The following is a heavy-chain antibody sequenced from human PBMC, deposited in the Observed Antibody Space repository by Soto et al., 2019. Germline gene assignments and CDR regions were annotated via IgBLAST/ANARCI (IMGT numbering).Heavy chain of an antibody. Sequence: QVQLVESGGGVVQPGRSLRLSCAASGFTFRTYGMHWVRQAPGKGLEWLAVISNTGINKYYADSVKGRFTISRDNSRDTLFLQMNSLRGEDTAIYYCAKDIRADSTSSNFYYYSGLDVWGQGTTVTVSS. CDR2: ISNTGINK. CDR1: GFTFRTYG. CDR3: AKDIRADSTSSNFYYYSGLDV. J-gene: IGHJ6*02. V-gene: IGHV3-30*18. D-gene: IGHD6-6*01.